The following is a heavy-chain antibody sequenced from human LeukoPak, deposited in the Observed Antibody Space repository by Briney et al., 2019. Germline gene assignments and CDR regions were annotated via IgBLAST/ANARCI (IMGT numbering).Heavy chain of an antibody. J-gene: IGHJ5*02. CDR3: ARDKYCSNSYCPASWFDP. D-gene: IGHD2-15*01. Sequence: GGSLRLSCAASGFTVSSNYMSWVRQAPGKGLEWVANIKQDGSEKHYVDSVKGRFTISRDNTENSLHLQMNSLRVEDTAVYYCARDKYCSNSYCPASWFDPWGQGTLVTVSS. V-gene: IGHV3-7*01. CDR2: IKQDGSEK. CDR1: GFTVSSNY.